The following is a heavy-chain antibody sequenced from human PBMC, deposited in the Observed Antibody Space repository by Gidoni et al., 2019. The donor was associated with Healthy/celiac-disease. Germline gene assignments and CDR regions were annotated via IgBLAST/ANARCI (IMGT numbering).Heavy chain of an antibody. D-gene: IGHD3-22*01. CDR3: AKGVVVITGDFDY. J-gene: IGHJ4*02. V-gene: IGHV3-23*04. CDR1: GFSLSSYA. CDR2: ISGSGGST. Sequence: EVQLVESGGGLVQPGGSLRLSCAASGFSLSSYAMGWVRQAPGKGLGWVSAISGSGGSTYYADSVKGRFTISRDNSKNTLYLQMNSLRAEDTAVYYCAKGVVVITGDFDYWGQGTLVTVSS.